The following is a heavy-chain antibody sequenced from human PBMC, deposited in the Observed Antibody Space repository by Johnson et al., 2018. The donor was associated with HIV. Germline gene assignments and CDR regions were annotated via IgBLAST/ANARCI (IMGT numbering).Heavy chain of an antibody. J-gene: IGHJ3*02. Sequence: VQLVESGGGLIQPGGSLRLSCAASGFTVSSNYMSWVRQAPGKGLEWVSVIYSGGNTYYADSVKGRFTISRDNAKNSLYLQMNSLRAEDTALYYCTTAVLLIWGQGTMVTVSS. V-gene: IGHV3-53*01. CDR3: TTAVLLI. D-gene: IGHD2-21*01. CDR2: IYSGGNT. CDR1: GFTVSSNY.